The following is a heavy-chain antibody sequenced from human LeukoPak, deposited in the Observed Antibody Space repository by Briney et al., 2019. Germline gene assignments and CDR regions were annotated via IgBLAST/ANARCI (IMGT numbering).Heavy chain of an antibody. Sequence: SETLSLTCTVSGYSISSGYYWGWIRQPPGKGLEWIGSIYHSGSTYYNPSLKSRVTISVDTSKNQFSLKLSSVTAADTAVYYCASGDGYNFVYDYWGQGTLVTVSS. J-gene: IGHJ4*02. CDR2: IYHSGST. V-gene: IGHV4-38-2*02. CDR3: ASGDGYNFVYDY. D-gene: IGHD5-24*01. CDR1: GYSISSGYY.